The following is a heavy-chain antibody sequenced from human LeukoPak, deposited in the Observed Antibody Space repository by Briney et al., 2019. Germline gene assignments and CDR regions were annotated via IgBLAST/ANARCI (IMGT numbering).Heavy chain of an antibody. Sequence: EGSLRLSCAASGFTFSRYWMGWVRQAPGKGLEWVANINQDGSEKSYPDSVKGRFTISRDNARNSLYLQMNSLRGEDTAVYYCARGDGATPPDAFDIRGQGTMVTVSS. CDR1: GFTFSRYW. V-gene: IGHV3-7*01. J-gene: IGHJ3*02. D-gene: IGHD3-10*01. CDR3: ARGDGATPPDAFDI. CDR2: INQDGSEK.